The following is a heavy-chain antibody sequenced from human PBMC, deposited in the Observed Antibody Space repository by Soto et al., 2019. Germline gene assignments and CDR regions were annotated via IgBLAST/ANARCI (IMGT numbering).Heavy chain of an antibody. J-gene: IGHJ4*02. D-gene: IGHD2-8*01. V-gene: IGHV4-39*01. CDR2: IYYSGST. Sequence: SETLSLTCTVSGGSISSSSYYWGWIRQPPGKGLEWIGSIYYSGSTYYNPSLKSRVTISVDTSKNQFSLKLSSVTAADTAVYYCARQSGYCTNGVCPDLDYWGQGTLVTVSS. CDR3: ARQSGYCTNGVCPDLDY. CDR1: GGSISSSSYY.